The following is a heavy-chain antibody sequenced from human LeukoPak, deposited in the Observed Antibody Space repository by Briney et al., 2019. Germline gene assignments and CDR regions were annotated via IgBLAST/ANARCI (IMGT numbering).Heavy chain of an antibody. D-gene: IGHD3-10*01. J-gene: IGHJ4*02. V-gene: IGHV4-59*12. CDR3: ARDRYGSGSYIYY. Sequence: PSETLSLTCTVSGGSISSYYWSWIRQPPGKGLEWIGYIYYSGSTNYNPSLKSRVTISVDTSKNQFSLKLSSVTAADTAVYYCARDRYGSGSYIYYWGQGTLVTVSS. CDR1: GGSISSYY. CDR2: IYYSGST.